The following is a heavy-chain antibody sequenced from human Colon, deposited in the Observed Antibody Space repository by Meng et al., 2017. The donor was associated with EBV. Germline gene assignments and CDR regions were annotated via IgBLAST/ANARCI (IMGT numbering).Heavy chain of an antibody. Sequence: QVQLQESGPGLVEPPQTLSLTCTVSGGSMSSGNYYWSWIRQPPGKGLEWIGYIHHSGSAYYNPSLKSRVSISVDTSKNQFSLNLNSMTAADTAVYYCASFDHIPRRNYFDYWGQGTLVTVSS. V-gene: IGHV4-30-4*01. D-gene: IGHD2-21*01. CDR3: ASFDHIPRRNYFDY. CDR1: GGSMSSGNYY. J-gene: IGHJ4*02. CDR2: IHHSGSA.